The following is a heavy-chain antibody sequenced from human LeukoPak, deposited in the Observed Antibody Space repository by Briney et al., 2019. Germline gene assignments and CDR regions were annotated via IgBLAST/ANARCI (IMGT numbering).Heavy chain of an antibody. D-gene: IGHD6-19*01. V-gene: IGHV3-30-3*01. CDR1: GFNFSNST. Sequence: GRSLRLSCVASGFNFSNSTVQWVRQAPGKGLEWVALISSHGTNKYYADSVKGRFTVARDNSKNTLYLQMKSLRPEDTAVYYCARRPPLGYSSGWYSLLGAFDIWGQGTMVTVSS. CDR2: ISSHGTNK. CDR3: ARRPPLGYSSGWYSLLGAFDI. J-gene: IGHJ3*02.